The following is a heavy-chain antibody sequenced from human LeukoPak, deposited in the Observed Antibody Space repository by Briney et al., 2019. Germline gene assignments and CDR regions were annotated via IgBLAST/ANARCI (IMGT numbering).Heavy chain of an antibody. CDR3: ARGGDIVVVSDGDLDY. CDR2: ISNYHCHT. V-gene: IGHV1-18*01. D-gene: IGHD2-2*01. J-gene: IGHJ4*02. CDR1: GYTFTSYG. Sequence: SSVKVSCKASGYTFTSYGISWLRQAPGQGREGMGLISNYHCHTNYAQKLQCRVTMTTATSTSKAYMVLRSMSCDATAVYYCARGGDIVVVSDGDLDYWGQGSLVTVYS.